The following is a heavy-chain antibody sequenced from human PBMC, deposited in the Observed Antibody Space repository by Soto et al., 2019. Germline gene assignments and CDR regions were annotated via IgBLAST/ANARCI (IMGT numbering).Heavy chain of an antibody. V-gene: IGHV1-2*02. CDR3: ARGGGVGVAGSAAFDM. Sequence: QLHLVQSGAVVKKPGASVPVSCSASGYPVTAYYMHWVRQAPGRGLEWMGGINPATGAAKYTQTFQGRVTMTRDTSTSTVFMELSGLTSEDTAVFYCARGGGVGVAGSAAFDMWGQGTVVTVSS. J-gene: IGHJ3*02. CDR2: INPATGAA. CDR1: GYPVTAYY. D-gene: IGHD3-3*01.